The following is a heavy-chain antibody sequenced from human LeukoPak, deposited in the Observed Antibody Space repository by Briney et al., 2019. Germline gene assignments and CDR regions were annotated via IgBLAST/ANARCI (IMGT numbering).Heavy chain of an antibody. J-gene: IGHJ6*04. CDR2: INPSGGST. V-gene: IGHV1-46*03. D-gene: IGHD3-10*01. CDR3: ARDHTKGPMADV. CDR1: GYTFTSYY. Sequence: GASVRVSCKASGYTFTSYYMHWVRQAPGQGLEWMGIINPSGGSTSYAQKFQGRVTMTRDTSTSTVYMELSSLRSEDTAVYYCARDHTKGPMADVWGKGTTVTVSS.